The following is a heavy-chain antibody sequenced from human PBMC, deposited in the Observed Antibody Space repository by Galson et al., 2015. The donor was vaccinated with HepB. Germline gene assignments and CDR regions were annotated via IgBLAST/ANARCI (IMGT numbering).Heavy chain of an antibody. CDR1: GDSVSSNSAA. D-gene: IGHD3-3*01. V-gene: IGHV6-1*01. J-gene: IGHJ3*02. CDR3: ARVLRLLESAGGYAFDI. CDR2: TYYRSKWYN. Sequence: AISGDSVSSNSAAWNWIRQSPSRGLEWLGRTYYRSKWYNDYAVSVKSRITINPDTSKNQFSLQLNSVTPEDTAVYYCARVLRLLESAGGYAFDIWGQGTMVTVSS.